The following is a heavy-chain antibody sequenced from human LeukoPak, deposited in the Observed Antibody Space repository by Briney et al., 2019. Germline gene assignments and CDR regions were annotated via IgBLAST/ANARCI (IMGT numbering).Heavy chain of an antibody. V-gene: IGHV4-61*01. CDR1: GFSVSSGSYY. J-gene: IGHJ4*02. D-gene: IGHD2-15*01. CDR3: ASCYCSGGSCSDY. CDR2: IYYSGST. Sequence: SETLSLSCTVSGFSVSSGSYYWSWIRQPPGKGLEWIGYIYYSGSTNYNPSLKSRVTISVDTSKNQFSLKLSSVTAADTAVYYCASCYCSGGSCSDYWGQGTLVTVSS.